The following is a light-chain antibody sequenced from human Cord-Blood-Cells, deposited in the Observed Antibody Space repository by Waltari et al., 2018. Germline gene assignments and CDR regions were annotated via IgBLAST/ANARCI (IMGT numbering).Light chain of an antibody. J-gene: IGKJ1*01. CDR3: QQYGSSPRT. Sequence: EIVLTQSPGTLSSSPGERASLSCRPSQSVSSSYLAWYQQKPGQAPRLLTYGASSRATGIPDRFSGSGSGTDFTLTISRLEPEDFAVYYCQQYGSSPRTFGQGTKVEIK. CDR2: GAS. V-gene: IGKV3-20*01. CDR1: QSVSSSY.